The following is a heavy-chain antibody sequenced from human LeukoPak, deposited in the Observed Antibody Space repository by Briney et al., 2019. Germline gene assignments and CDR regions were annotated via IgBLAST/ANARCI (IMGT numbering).Heavy chain of an antibody. Sequence: GGSLRLSCAPSGFTFSRYTMNWVRQAPGKGLEWVSSISSNGYYVYQADSVKGRFTISRDNSKNTLYLQMNSLRAEDTAVYYYAKDSRWLVIDYWGQGTLVTVSS. V-gene: IGHV3-21*04. CDR1: GFTFSRYT. CDR2: ISSNGYYV. CDR3: AKDSRWLVIDY. J-gene: IGHJ4*02. D-gene: IGHD6-19*01.